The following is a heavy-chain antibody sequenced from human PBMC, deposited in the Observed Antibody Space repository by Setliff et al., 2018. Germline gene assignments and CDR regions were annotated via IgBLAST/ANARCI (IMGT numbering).Heavy chain of an antibody. D-gene: IGHD3-22*01. V-gene: IGHV3-48*01. J-gene: IGHJ6*03. CDR1: GFTFSNNG. CDR3: ARLALTGYDSSGYYYALEYYYYMDV. CDR2: INSGGSTI. Sequence: GGSLRLSCAASGFTFSNNGMHWVRQAPGKGLEWVSAINSGGSTIYYADSVKGRFTISRDKAHHSLFLQMNSLRAEDTAVYYCARLALTGYDSSGYYYALEYYYYMDVWGKGTTVTVSS.